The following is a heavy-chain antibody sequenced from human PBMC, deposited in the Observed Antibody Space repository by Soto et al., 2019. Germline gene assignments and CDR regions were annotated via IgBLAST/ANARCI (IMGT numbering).Heavy chain of an antibody. CDR1: GGSITSSYW. V-gene: IGHV4-4*02. CDR3: AREVSGIQAFDY. Sequence: QVQLQESGPGLVKPSETLSLTCVVSGGSITSSYWWNWVRQPPGKGLEWIGEISHGGSTNINPSLKSRATTSVDKSKNHLALKLASVTAADTAVYYCAREVSGIQAFDYWGQGTLVTVSS. J-gene: IGHJ4*02. D-gene: IGHD1-20*01. CDR2: ISHGGST.